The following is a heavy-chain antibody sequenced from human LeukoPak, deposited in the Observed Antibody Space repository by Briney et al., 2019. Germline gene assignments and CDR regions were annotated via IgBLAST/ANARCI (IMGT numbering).Heavy chain of an antibody. CDR1: GGSISTNTYY. J-gene: IGHJ4*02. CDR3: ARETYYYDSSGYPDFDY. CDR2: IHHSGST. V-gene: IGHV4-39*07. Sequence: SETLSLTCIVSGGSISTNTYYWGWIRLPPGKGLEWIGEIHHSGSTNYNPSLKSRVTISVDTSKNQFSLKLSSVTAADTAVYYCARETYYYDSSGYPDFDYWGQGTLVTVSS. D-gene: IGHD3-22*01.